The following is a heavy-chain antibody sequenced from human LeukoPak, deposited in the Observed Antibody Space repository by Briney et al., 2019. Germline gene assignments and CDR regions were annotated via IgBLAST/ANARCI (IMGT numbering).Heavy chain of an antibody. CDR1: GFTLSKHP. J-gene: IGHJ4*02. Sequence: GGSLRLSCAASGFTLSKHPMYWVRQAPGKGLEWVSAISGSGGSTYYADSVKGRFTISRDNSKNTLYLQMNSLRAEDTAVYYCAKDAPADFDYWGQGTLVAVSS. V-gene: IGHV3-23*01. CDR2: ISGSGGST. CDR3: AKDAPADFDY.